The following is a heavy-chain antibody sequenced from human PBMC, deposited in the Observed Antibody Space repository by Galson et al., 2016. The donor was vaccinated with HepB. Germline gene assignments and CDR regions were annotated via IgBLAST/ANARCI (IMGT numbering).Heavy chain of an antibody. Sequence: QSGAEVKKPGEALKISCKASGYSYSSYRIGWVRQMPGKGLEWMGIIHPSDSDTRYSPSFEGQVSISADKAINTAYLQWNSLKASDTAMYYCVREDESGYESAFFWGQGTLVTVSS. CDR3: VREDESGYESAFF. J-gene: IGHJ4*02. V-gene: IGHV5-51*01. CDR1: GYSYSSYR. D-gene: IGHD5-12*01. CDR2: IHPSDSDT.